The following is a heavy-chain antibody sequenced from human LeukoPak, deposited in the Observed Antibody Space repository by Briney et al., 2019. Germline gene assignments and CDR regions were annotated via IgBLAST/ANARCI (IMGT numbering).Heavy chain of an antibody. V-gene: IGHV3-30-3*01. CDR2: ISYDGSNK. D-gene: IGHD3-3*01. Sequence: GGSLRLSCTASGFTFNSYAMHWVRQAPGKGLEWVAVISYDGSNKYYADSVKGRFTISRDNSKNTLYLQMNSLRAEDTAVYYCARGAVSYDFWSGHGAFDIWGQGTMVTVSS. CDR1: GFTFNSYA. CDR3: ARGAVSYDFWSGHGAFDI. J-gene: IGHJ3*02.